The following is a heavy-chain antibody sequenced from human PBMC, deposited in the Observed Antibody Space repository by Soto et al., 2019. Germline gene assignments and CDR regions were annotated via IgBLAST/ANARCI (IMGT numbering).Heavy chain of an antibody. D-gene: IGHD1-26*01. Sequence: SVKVSCKASGGTFSSYAISCVRQAPGQGLEWMGGIIPIFGTANYAQKFQGRVTITADESTSTAYMELSSLRSEDTAVYYCARSTSSLIVGAKYAFDIWGQGTMVTVSS. CDR1: GGTFSSYA. CDR2: IIPIFGTA. CDR3: ARSTSSLIVGAKYAFDI. J-gene: IGHJ3*02. V-gene: IGHV1-69*13.